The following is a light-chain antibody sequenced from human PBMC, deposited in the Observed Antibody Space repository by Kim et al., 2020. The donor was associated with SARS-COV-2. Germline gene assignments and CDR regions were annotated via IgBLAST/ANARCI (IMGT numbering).Light chain of an antibody. CDR3: QQYGSSPWT. J-gene: IGKJ1*01. CDR1: ESVSNSY. Sequence: SPRERAPLHCMASESVSNSYLAWYQQKPGQAPRLLIYGASSMATGIPDRFSGSGSGTGFTLTISRLEPEDFAVYYCQQYGSSPWTFGQGTKVDIK. CDR2: GAS. V-gene: IGKV3-20*01.